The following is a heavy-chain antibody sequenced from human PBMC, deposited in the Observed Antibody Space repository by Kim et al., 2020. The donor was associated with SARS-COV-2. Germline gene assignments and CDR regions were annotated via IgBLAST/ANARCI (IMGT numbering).Heavy chain of an antibody. V-gene: IGHV3-73*01. CDR3: TRVPGTSFDVGVAFDV. CDR2: IRSKANGYAK. Sequence: GGTLRLSCGASGFTFSDSAMHWVRQASVKGLEWVGRIRSKANGYAKAYIESVRGMVTITRDDSRNMAYRQMNSLKTEDTAGDYFTRVPGTSFDVGVAFDV. J-gene: IGHJ3*01. CDR1: GFTFSDSA. D-gene: IGHD1-1*01.